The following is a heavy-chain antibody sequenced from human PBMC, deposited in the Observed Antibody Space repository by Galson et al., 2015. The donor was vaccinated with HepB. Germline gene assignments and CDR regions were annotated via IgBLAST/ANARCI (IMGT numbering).Heavy chain of an antibody. Sequence: SLRLACAASGFTFSGYALHWFRQAPGKGLEWVAFISYDGSNKYYADSVKGRFTSYRGNSENTLYLEMNSLRGEDTAVYYCARQSGVAVVMDYWGQGILVTVSS. CDR3: ARQSGVAVVMDY. D-gene: IGHD2-21*01. V-gene: IGHV3-30-3*01. CDR2: ISYDGSNK. CDR1: GFTFSGYA. J-gene: IGHJ4*02.